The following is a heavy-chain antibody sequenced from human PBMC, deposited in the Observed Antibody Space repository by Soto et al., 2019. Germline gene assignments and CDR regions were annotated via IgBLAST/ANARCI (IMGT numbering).Heavy chain of an antibody. CDR1: GYTFSSYG. CDR2: INPNNGNT. J-gene: IGHJ4*02. D-gene: IGHD1-26*01. CDR3: ARGGPGAPFDY. V-gene: IGHV1-18*01. Sequence: QVQLVQSGAEVKKPGASVKVSCKASGYTFSSYGISWVRQAPGQGLEWMGWINPNNGNTNYAQKVQGRVTMTTDTSTSTADRELRSLRSDDAAMYYCARGGPGAPFDYWGQGIPVTVSS.